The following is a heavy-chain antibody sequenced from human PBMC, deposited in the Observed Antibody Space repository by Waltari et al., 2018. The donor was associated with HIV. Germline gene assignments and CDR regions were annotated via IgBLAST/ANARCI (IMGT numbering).Heavy chain of an antibody. J-gene: IGHJ4*02. V-gene: IGHV1-3*01. CDR3: ARDRGYNWKLLDY. D-gene: IGHD5-12*01. Sequence: QVQLVQSGAEVKTPGASVKVSCKASGYTFTSYAMHWVRQAPGQRLEWMGWINAGNGNTKYSQKFQGRVTITRDTSASTAYMELSSLRSEDTAVYYCARDRGYNWKLLDYWGQGTLVTVSS. CDR1: GYTFTSYA. CDR2: INAGNGNT.